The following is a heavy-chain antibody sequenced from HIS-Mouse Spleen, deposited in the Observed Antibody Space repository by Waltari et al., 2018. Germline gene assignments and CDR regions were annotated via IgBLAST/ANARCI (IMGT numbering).Heavy chain of an antibody. J-gene: IGHJ2*01. CDR2: IYYSGGT. D-gene: IGHD6-13*01. Sequence: QLQLQESGPGLVKPSETLSLTCTVSGGSISSSSYYWGWIRQPPGKGLEWIGGIYYSGGTDSNPSLKSRVTISVDTSKNQFSRKLSSVTAADTAVYYCAREIPYSSSWYDWYFDLWGRGTLVTVSS. CDR3: AREIPYSSSWYDWYFDL. CDR1: GGSISSSSYY. V-gene: IGHV4-39*07.